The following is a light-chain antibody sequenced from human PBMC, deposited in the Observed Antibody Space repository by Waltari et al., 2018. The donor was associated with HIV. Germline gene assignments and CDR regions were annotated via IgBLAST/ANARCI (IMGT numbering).Light chain of an antibody. CDR1: RSLLHTNGYNY. V-gene: IGKV2-28*01. J-gene: IGKJ1*01. Sequence: IVMTQSPLSLPVTPGEPASISCRSSRSLLHTNGYNYLDWYLQKPGQSPQLLIYLGSNRASGVPDRFSGSGSGTDCTLKISRVEAEDVGIYYCMQALHTWTFGQGTKVEIK. CDR2: LGS. CDR3: MQALHTWT.